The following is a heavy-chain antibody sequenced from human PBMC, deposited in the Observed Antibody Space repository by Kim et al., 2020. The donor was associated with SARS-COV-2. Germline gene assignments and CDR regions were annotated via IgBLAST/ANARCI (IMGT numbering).Heavy chain of an antibody. D-gene: IGHD5-18*01. V-gene: IGHV4-39*01. J-gene: IGHJ4*02. CDR1: GGSISSSSYY. CDR2: IYYSGST. CDR3: ARRYGGYSYGYYDY. Sequence: SETLSLTCTVSGGSISSSSYYWGWIRQPPGKGLEWIGSIYYSGSTYYNPSLKSRVTISVDTSKNQFSLKLSSVTAADTAVYYCARRYGGYSYGYYDYWGQGTLVTVSS.